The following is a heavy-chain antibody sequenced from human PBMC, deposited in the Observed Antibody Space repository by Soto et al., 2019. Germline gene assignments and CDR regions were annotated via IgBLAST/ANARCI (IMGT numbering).Heavy chain of an antibody. CDR2: IIPMSGTA. J-gene: IGHJ6*02. D-gene: IGHD4-4*01. CDR3: AIGTTVVAFYYYYAMDV. CDR1: GGPFNSYT. Sequence: VQLVQSGADVKKPGSSVRVSCKASGGPFNSYTISWVRQAPGQGLEWMGGIIPMSGTANYAQTFQGRLTITADESTNTAYMELTSLRSEDTAVYYCAIGTTVVAFYYYYAMDVWGQGTTVTVSS. V-gene: IGHV1-69*01.